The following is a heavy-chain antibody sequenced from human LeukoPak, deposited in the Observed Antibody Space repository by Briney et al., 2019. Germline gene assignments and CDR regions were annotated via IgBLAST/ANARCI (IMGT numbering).Heavy chain of an antibody. D-gene: IGHD2-15*01. J-gene: IGHJ3*02. CDR1: GGSISSGGYS. CDR2: IYHSGST. CDR3: ARAGDLIVVAMGAFDI. V-gene: IGHV4-30-2*01. Sequence: SETLSLTCAVSGGSISSGGYSWSWIRQPPGKGLEWIGYIYHSGSTYYNPSLNSRVTISVDRSKNQFSLKLSSVTAADTAVYYCARAGDLIVVAMGAFDIWGQGTMVTVSS.